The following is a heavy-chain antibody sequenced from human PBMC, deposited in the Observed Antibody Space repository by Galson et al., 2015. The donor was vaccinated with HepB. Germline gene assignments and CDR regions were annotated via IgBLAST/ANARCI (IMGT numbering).Heavy chain of an antibody. CDR2: IRHDGNDK. CDR1: GFTFSTYG. V-gene: IGHV3-30*02. D-gene: IGHD6-19*01. CDR3: AKDGSGRARPDS. Sequence: SLRLSCAASGFTFSTYGMHWVRQAPGKGLEWVAFIRHDGNDKYYADSVKGRFTISRDNSKNTLFLQMNSLRTEDTAVYYCAKDGSGRARPDSWGQGTLVTVSS. J-gene: IGHJ4*02.